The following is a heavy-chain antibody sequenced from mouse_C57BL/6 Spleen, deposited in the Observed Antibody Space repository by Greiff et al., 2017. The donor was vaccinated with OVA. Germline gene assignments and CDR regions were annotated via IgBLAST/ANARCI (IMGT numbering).Heavy chain of an antibody. D-gene: IGHD2-2*01. Sequence: QVQLKESGAELVKPGASVKLSCKASGYTFTSYWMHWVKQRPGQGLEWIGMIHPNSGSTNYNEKFKSKATLTVDKSSSTAYMQLSSLTSEDSAVYYCARPPYGYDVDYFDYWGQGTTLTVSS. J-gene: IGHJ2*01. CDR3: ARPPYGYDVDYFDY. V-gene: IGHV1-64*01. CDR1: GYTFTSYW. CDR2: IHPNSGST.